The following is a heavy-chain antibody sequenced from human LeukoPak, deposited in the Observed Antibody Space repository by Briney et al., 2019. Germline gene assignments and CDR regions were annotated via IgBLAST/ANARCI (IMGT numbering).Heavy chain of an antibody. Sequence: SQTLSLTCTVSGGSISSGGYYWSWIRQHPGKGLEWIGYSYYSGSTYYNPSRKSRVTISVDTSKNQFSLKLSSVTAADTAVYYCARDLGSNGNWFDPWGQGTLVTVSS. J-gene: IGHJ5*02. D-gene: IGHD2-8*01. CDR3: ARDLGSNGNWFDP. V-gene: IGHV4-31*03. CDR2: SYYSGST. CDR1: GGSISSGGYY.